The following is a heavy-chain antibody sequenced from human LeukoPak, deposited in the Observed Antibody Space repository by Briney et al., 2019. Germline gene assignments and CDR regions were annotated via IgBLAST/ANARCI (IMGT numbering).Heavy chain of an antibody. CDR1: GFTFSSYE. D-gene: IGHD3-3*01. J-gene: IGHJ5*02. V-gene: IGHV3-48*03. CDR2: IRSTGSST. CDR3: ARVYYASWSGQPLSQHWLDP. Sequence: GGSLRLSCAASGFTFSSYEMNWVRQAPGKGLEWVSYIRSTGSSTAYADSVKGRFAISRDNAKNSLYLQMNGLRVEDTAIYYCARVYYASWSGQPLSQHWLDPWGQGTLVTVSS.